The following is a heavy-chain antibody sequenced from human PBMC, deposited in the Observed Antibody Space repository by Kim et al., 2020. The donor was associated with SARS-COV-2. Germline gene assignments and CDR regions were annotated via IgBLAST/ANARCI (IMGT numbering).Heavy chain of an antibody. J-gene: IGHJ6*02. D-gene: IGHD3-16*02. V-gene: IGHV4-59*01. CDR2: IYYSGGT. CDR3: ARVPVDDYVWGSYRQAYYYGMDV. CDR1: GGSISSYY. Sequence: SETLSLTCTVSGGSISSYYWSWIRQPPGKGLEWIGYIYYSGGTNYNPSLKSRVTISVDTSKNQFSLKLSSVTAADTAVYYCARVPVDDYVWGSYRQAYYYGMDVWGQGTTVTVSS.